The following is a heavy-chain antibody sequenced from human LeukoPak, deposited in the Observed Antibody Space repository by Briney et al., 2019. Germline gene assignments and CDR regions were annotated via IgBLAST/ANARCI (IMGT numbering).Heavy chain of an antibody. CDR1: GFTVSSNY. D-gene: IGHD7-27*01. J-gene: IGHJ3*02. CDR3: ARYTDRNYWGAFGI. V-gene: IGHV3-66*01. CDR2: IYSGGST. Sequence: PGGSLRLSCAASGFTVSSNYMSWVRQAPGKGLEWVSVIYSGGSTYYADSVKGRFTISRDNSKNTLYLQMNSLRAEDTAVYYCARYTDRNYWGAFGIWGQGTMVTVSS.